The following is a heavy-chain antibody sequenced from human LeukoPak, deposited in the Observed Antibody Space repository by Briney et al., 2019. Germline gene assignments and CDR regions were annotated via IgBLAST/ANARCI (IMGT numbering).Heavy chain of an antibody. CDR3: ARGPAYYYDSSGYYLGGDC. J-gene: IGHJ4*02. Sequence: SPSETLSLTCAVYGGSFSGYYWSWIRQPPGKGLEWIGEINHSGSTNYNPSLKSRVTISVDTSKNQFSLKLSSVTAADTAVYYCARGPAYYYDSSGYYLGGDCWGQGTLVTVSS. V-gene: IGHV4-34*01. D-gene: IGHD3-22*01. CDR2: INHSGST. CDR1: GGSFSGYY.